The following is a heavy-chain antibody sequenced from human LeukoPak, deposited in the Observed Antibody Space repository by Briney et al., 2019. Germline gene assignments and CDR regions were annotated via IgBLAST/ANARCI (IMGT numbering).Heavy chain of an antibody. V-gene: IGHV1-2*02. J-gene: IGHJ4*02. Sequence: ASVKVSCKASGYTFTGYYMHWVRQAPGQGVEWVGWINPNSGGTNYAQKFQGRVTMTRDTSISTAYMELSRLRSDDTAVYYCARDLSIAARPPGYWGQGTLVTVSS. CDR3: ARDLSIAARPPGY. CDR2: INPNSGGT. D-gene: IGHD6-6*01. CDR1: GYTFTGYY.